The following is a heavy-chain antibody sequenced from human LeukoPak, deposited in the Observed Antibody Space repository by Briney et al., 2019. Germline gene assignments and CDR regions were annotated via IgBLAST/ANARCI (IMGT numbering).Heavy chain of an antibody. CDR3: VKDGSHTGYSYGPLEY. Sequence: SGGSLRLSCSASGFTFSSYAMHWVRQAPGKGLEYVSAISSNGGITYYVDSVKGRFTISRDNSKNTLYLQMSSLRVEDTAVYSCVKDGSHTGYSYGPLEYWGQGTLVTVPS. CDR1: GFTFSSYA. V-gene: IGHV3-64D*06. D-gene: IGHD5-18*01. CDR2: ISSNGGIT. J-gene: IGHJ4*02.